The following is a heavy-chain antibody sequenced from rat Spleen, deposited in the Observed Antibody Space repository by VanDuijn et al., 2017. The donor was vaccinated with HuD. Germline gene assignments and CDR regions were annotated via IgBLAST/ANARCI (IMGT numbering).Heavy chain of an antibody. D-gene: IGHD1-2*01. J-gene: IGHJ3*01. CDR3: TTRPYYSSLNWFPY. V-gene: IGHV5S23*01. CDR1: GFTFSDYA. CDR2: ISSGGGDT. Sequence: EVQLVESGGGLVQPGRSLKLSCAASGFTFSDYAMAWVRQAPKKGLEWVASISSGGGDTYYPDSVKGRFTISRDNAKSTLYLQMDSLRSEDTATYYCTTRPYYSSLNWFPYWGQGTLVTVSS.